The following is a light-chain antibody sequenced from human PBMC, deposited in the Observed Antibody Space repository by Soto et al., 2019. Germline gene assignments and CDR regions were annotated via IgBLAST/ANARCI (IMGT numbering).Light chain of an antibody. V-gene: IGLV2-11*01. J-gene: IGLJ1*01. CDR2: DVS. CDR1: SSDVGGYNY. CDR3: CSYAGSYTWV. Sequence: QSVLTQPRSVSGSPGQSVTISCTGTSSDVGGYNYVSWYRQHPGKAPKLIIYDVSKRPSGVPDRFSGSKSGNTASLTISGLQAEDEADYYCCSYAGSYTWVFVTGTKLTVL.